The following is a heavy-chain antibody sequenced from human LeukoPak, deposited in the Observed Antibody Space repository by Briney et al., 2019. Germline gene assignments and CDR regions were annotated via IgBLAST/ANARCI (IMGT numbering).Heavy chain of an antibody. CDR3: ARTVKGDVWGSYAFDI. CDR2: INHSGST. J-gene: IGHJ3*02. CDR1: GGSFSGYY. V-gene: IGHV4-34*01. D-gene: IGHD3-16*01. Sequence: SETLSLTCAVYGGSFSGYYWSWIRQPPGKGLEWIGEINHSGSTNYNPSLKSRVTISVDRSKNQFSLKLSSVTAADTAVYYCARTVKGDVWGSYAFDIWGQGTMVTVPS.